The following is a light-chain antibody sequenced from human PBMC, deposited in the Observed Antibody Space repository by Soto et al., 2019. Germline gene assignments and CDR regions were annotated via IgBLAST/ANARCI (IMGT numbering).Light chain of an antibody. CDR2: GAS. Sequence: EIVLTQSPGTLSLSPGERATLSCRASQSVSSSYLAWYQQKPVQAPRLLIYGASIRATGIPDRFSVSGSGTDFTLTISRLEPEDFAVYYCQQYGSSLLFTFGPGTKVDIK. V-gene: IGKV3-20*01. CDR1: QSVSSSY. CDR3: QQYGSSLLFT. J-gene: IGKJ3*01.